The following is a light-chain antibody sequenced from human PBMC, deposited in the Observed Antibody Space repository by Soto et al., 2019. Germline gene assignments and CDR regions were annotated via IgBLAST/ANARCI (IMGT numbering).Light chain of an antibody. Sequence: QSVLTQPASVSGSPGQSITISCTGTNSDVGGYDYVSWYQQHPGKAPKLMIYEVSHRPSGVSNRFSGSRSGNMASLTISGLQAEDEADYYCSSYTSSTTLGVFGGGTKVTVL. CDR3: SSYTSSTTLGV. CDR1: NSDVGGYDY. CDR2: EVS. V-gene: IGLV2-14*01. J-gene: IGLJ3*02.